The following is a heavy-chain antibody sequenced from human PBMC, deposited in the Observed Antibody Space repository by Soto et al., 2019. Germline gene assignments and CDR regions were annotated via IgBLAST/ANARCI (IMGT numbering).Heavy chain of an antibody. Sequence: EVQLVESGGGLVKPGGSLRLSCAASGFTFNTYDMNWVRQAPGKGLEWVSSITTSSAYIYYADSLKGRITISRDNAKNSLCLQMIRLRAEDTGVYYCVRSGTARLLRPSWFDTWGQGTLVTVSS. J-gene: IGHJ5*02. V-gene: IGHV3-21*01. CDR1: GFTFNTYD. CDR2: ITTSSAYI. D-gene: IGHD2-8*01. CDR3: VRSGTARLLRPSWFDT.